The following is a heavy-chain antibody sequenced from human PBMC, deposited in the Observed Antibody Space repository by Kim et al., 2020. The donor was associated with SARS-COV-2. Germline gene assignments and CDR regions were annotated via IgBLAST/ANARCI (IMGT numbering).Heavy chain of an antibody. D-gene: IGHD6-19*01. V-gene: IGHV3-21*01. Sequence: YENSGQGRFHSTRSNPKNSLYLQMNSLRAEDTAVYYCARDLVAVAGNFDYWGQGTLVTVSS. CDR3: ARDLVAVAGNFDY. J-gene: IGHJ4*02.